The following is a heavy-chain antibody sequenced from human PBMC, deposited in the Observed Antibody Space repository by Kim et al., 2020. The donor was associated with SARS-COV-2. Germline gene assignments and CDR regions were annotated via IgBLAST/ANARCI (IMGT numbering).Heavy chain of an antibody. D-gene: IGHD6-6*01. Sequence: KPALKSRSTIAVDTSKNQFSVRLTAVTAADTAVYYCARLGSSSSGHWIDPWGQGTLVTVSS. CDR3: ARLGSSSSGHWIDP. J-gene: IGHJ5*02. V-gene: IGHV4-4*08.